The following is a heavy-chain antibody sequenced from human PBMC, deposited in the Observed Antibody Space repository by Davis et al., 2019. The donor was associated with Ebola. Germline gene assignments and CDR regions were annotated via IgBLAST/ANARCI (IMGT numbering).Heavy chain of an antibody. J-gene: IGHJ6*03. CDR3: AREGGSSWLNYYYYMDV. Sequence: PSETLSLTCTVSGGSISSYYWSWIRQPPGKGLEWIGYIYYSGSTNYNPSLKSRVTISVDTSKNQFSLKLSSVTAADTAVYYCAREGGSSWLNYYYYMDVWGKGTTVTVSS. CDR2: IYYSGST. D-gene: IGHD6-13*01. CDR1: GGSISSYY. V-gene: IGHV4-59*12.